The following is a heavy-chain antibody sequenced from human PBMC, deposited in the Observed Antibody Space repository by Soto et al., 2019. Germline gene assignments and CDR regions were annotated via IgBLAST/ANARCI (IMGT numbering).Heavy chain of an antibody. Sequence: GGSLRLSCAASGFTFSSYAMHWVRQAPGKGLEWVAVISYDGSNKYYADSVKGRFTISRDNSKNTLYLQMNSLRAEVTAVYYCARGPQMATNPGGFDYWGQGTLVTVSS. J-gene: IGHJ4*02. CDR2: ISYDGSNK. V-gene: IGHV3-30-3*01. CDR3: ARGPQMATNPGGFDY. CDR1: GFTFSSYA. D-gene: IGHD5-12*01.